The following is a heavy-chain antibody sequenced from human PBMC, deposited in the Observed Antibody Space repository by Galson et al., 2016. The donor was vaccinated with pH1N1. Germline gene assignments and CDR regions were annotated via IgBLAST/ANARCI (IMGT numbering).Heavy chain of an antibody. CDR1: GYTFTDKY. V-gene: IGHV1-2*06. CDR2: INPDSGDT. D-gene: IGHD3-22*01. CDR3: ATSVEGSGSYYFDY. Sequence: VSCKASGYTFTDKYLHWVRQAPGQGLEWMGRINPDSGDTRYTQKFQGRVTMTSDTSVTTAYMELTSVTYDDTAVYFCATSVEGSGSYYFDYWGQGTLVTVSS. J-gene: IGHJ4*02.